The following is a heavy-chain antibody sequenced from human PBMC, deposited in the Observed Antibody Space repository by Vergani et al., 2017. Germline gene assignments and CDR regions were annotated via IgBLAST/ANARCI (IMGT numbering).Heavy chain of an antibody. V-gene: IGHV3-74*01. CDR3: ARENYDSSGYYYYFDY. D-gene: IGHD3-22*01. CDR1: GFTFSSYA. CDR2: INSDGSST. J-gene: IGHJ4*02. Sequence: EVQLVEFGGGLVQPGRSLRLSCTASGFTFSSYAMSWVRQAPGKGLEWVSRINSDGSSTSYADSVKGRFTISRDNAKNTLYLQMNSLRAEDTAVYYCARENYDSSGYYYYFDYWGQGTLVTVSS.